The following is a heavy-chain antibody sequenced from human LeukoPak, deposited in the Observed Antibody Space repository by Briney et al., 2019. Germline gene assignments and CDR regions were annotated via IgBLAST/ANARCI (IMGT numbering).Heavy chain of an antibody. D-gene: IGHD6-19*01. CDR1: GFTFSSYA. V-gene: IGHV3-48*03. CDR2: ISSSGSTI. CDR3: ARESAKRIAVAGFNVLDI. J-gene: IGHJ3*02. Sequence: PGGSLRLSCAASGFTFSSYAMSWVRQAPGKGLEWVSYISSSGSTIYYADSVKGRFTISRDNAKNSLYLQMNSLRAEDTAVYYCARESAKRIAVAGFNVLDIWGQGTMVTVSS.